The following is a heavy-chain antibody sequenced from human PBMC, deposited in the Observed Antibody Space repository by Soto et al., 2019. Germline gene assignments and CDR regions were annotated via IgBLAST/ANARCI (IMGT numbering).Heavy chain of an antibody. V-gene: IGHV3-9*01. D-gene: IGHD4-4*01. CDR1: GPIGHDHS. CDR2: IKWNSDKI. Sequence: PRGSLRLSCVGSGPIGHDHSMHWGRQAPGKGAEWVAGIKWNSDKIGYADSVKGRFTTSRDNAKNSLYLQMNNLRVEATAFYYCIKESNPAGLDYWGHGSLVTVSS. CDR3: IKESNPAGLDY. J-gene: IGHJ4*01.